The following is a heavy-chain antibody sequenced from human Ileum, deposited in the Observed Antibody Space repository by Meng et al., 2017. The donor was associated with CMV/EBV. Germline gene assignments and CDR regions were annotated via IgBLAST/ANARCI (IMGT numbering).Heavy chain of an antibody. Sequence: GESLKISCVASGFTFSNYAMLWVRQAPGKGLEWVSIFYSGGSKTSYADSVKGRFTISRDDSENTLYLQMNNLTTDDTAVYYCARGRWDLPYYYGMEVWGQGTTVTVSS. CDR2: FYSGGSKT. CDR1: GFTFSNYA. J-gene: IGHJ6*02. CDR3: ARGRWDLPYYYGMEV. D-gene: IGHD2-15*01. V-gene: IGHV3-23*03.